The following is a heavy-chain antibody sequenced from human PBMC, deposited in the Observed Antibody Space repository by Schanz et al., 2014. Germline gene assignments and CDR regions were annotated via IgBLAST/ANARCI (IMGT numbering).Heavy chain of an antibody. J-gene: IGHJ6*03. CDR3: ARAPVTVGPYHYYMDV. Sequence: QVQLVQSGAEVKKPGASVKVSCKASGYTFTSYYMHWVRQAPGQGLKWMGIINPSGGSTSYAQKFQGRVTMTRDTSTSTVYMELSSLRSEDTAVYYCARAPVTVGPYHYYMDVWGKGTTVTVSS. V-gene: IGHV1-46*01. CDR1: GYTFTSYY. CDR2: INPSGGST. D-gene: IGHD4-17*01.